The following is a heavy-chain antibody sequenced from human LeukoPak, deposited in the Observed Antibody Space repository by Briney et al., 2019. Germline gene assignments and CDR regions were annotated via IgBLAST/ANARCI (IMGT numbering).Heavy chain of an antibody. CDR1: GGSISSYY. CDR2: INHSGST. CDR3: ARARGYCSSTSCYLGEYYYYYYMDV. D-gene: IGHD2-2*01. Sequence: SETLSLTCTVSGGSISSYYWSWIRQPPGKGLEWIGEINHSGSTNYNPSLKSRVTISVDTSKNQFSLKLSSVTAADTAVYYCARARGYCSSTSCYLGEYYYYYYMDVWGKGTTVTISS. J-gene: IGHJ6*03. V-gene: IGHV4-34*01.